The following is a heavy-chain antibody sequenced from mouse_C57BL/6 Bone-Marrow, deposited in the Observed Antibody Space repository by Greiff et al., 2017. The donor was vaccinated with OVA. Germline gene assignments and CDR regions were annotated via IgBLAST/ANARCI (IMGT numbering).Heavy chain of an antibody. J-gene: IGHJ1*03. CDR3: VRFSPAYGSRGYFDV. D-gene: IGHD1-1*01. Sequence: EVQLVESGGGLVQPKGSLKLSCAASGFSFNTYAMNWVRQAPGKGLEWVARIRSKSNNYATYYADSVKDRFTISRDDSESMLYLQMNNLKTEDTAVYYCVRFSPAYGSRGYFDVWGTGTTVTVSS. CDR2: IRSKSNNYAT. V-gene: IGHV10-1*01. CDR1: GFSFNTYA.